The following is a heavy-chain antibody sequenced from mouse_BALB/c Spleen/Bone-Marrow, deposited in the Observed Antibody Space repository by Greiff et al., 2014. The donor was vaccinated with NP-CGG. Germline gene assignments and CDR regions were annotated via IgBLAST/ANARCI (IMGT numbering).Heavy chain of an antibody. J-gene: IGHJ1*01. D-gene: IGHD2-1*01. Sequence: QVQLQQSGSVLVRPGASVKLSCKASGYTFTSSWMHWAKQRPGQGLEWIGEIHPNSGNTNYNEKFKGKATLTADTSSSTAYVDLSSLTSEDSAVYYCAREKIYGNYLWYFDVWGAGTTVTVSS. CDR1: GYTFTSSW. CDR3: AREKIYGNYLWYFDV. V-gene: IGHV1S130*01. CDR2: IHPNSGNT.